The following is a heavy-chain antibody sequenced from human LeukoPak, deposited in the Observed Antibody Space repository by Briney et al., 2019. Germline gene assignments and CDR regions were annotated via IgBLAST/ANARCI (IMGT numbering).Heavy chain of an antibody. Sequence: GASVKVSCKASGYTFTSYGISWVRQAPGQRLEWMGWISAYNSNTNYAQNLQGRVTMTTDTSASTAYMELRSLRSDDTAVYYCARDKRAAGGSSSVAFDIWGQGTMVTVSS. CDR3: ARDKRAAGGSSSVAFDI. D-gene: IGHD6-13*01. CDR1: GYTFTSYG. CDR2: ISAYNSNT. V-gene: IGHV1-18*01. J-gene: IGHJ3*02.